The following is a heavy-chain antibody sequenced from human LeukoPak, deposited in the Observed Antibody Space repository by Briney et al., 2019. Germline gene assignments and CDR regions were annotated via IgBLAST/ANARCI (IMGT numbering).Heavy chain of an antibody. V-gene: IGHV3-53*01. CDR1: GFTVSSNY. D-gene: IGHD6-19*01. J-gene: IGHJ4*02. Sequence: GGSLRLSCAASGFTVSSNYMSWVRQAPGKGLEWVSVIYSGGSTYYADSVKGRFTISRDNSKNTLYLQMNSLRAEDTAMYYCARVSSGWYQSYFDYWGQGTLVTVSS. CDR2: IYSGGST. CDR3: ARVSSGWYQSYFDY.